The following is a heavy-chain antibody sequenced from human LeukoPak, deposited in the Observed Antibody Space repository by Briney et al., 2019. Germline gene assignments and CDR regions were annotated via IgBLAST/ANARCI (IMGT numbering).Heavy chain of an antibody. D-gene: IGHD3-3*01. Sequence: ASVKVSCKASGGIFSSYVISWVRQAPGQGLEWMGGTIPIFGTANYAQKFQGRVTITADESTSTAYMELSSLRSEDTAVYYCARDRLITIFGVVKPLLQFDPWGQGTLVTVSS. J-gene: IGHJ5*02. V-gene: IGHV1-69*13. CDR1: GGIFSSYV. CDR2: TIPIFGTA. CDR3: ARDRLITIFGVVKPLLQFDP.